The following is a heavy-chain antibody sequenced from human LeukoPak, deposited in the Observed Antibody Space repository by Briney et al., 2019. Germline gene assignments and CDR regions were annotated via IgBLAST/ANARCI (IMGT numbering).Heavy chain of an antibody. CDR2: ISSSGST. CDR1: GDSISSGDYY. D-gene: IGHD5-18*01. Sequence: SETLSLTCTVSGDSISSGDYYWSWIRQPAGKGLEWIGRISSSGSTNYNPSLKSRVTISVDTSKNQFSLKLSSVTAADTAVYYCARTLVGYSYEYYFDYWGQGTLVTVSS. CDR3: ARTLVGYSYEYYFDY. V-gene: IGHV4-61*02. J-gene: IGHJ4*02.